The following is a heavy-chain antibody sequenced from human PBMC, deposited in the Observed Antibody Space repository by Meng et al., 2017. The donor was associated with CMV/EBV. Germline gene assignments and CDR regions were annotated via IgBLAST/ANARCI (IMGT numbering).Heavy chain of an antibody. CDR2: VRGDESMI. V-gene: IGHV3-74*01. CDR1: GFTFSTSW. Sequence: LSCAVSGFTFSTSWMHWVRRAPGKGLVWVSHVRGDESMITYADSVKGRFSISRDNAKNHLYLQMNSLRAEDTAVYYCTREGYSGSLDYWGQGTLVTVSS. D-gene: IGHD1-26*01. J-gene: IGHJ4*02. CDR3: TREGYSGSLDY.